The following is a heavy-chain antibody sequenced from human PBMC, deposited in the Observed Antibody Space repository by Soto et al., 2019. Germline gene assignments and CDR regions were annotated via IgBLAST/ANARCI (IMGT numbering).Heavy chain of an antibody. D-gene: IGHD1-26*01. CDR3: AKGGAIVAAGTRVYLYNAMDV. V-gene: IGHV1-18*01. J-gene: IGHJ6*02. CDR2: ISAHTGNT. CDR1: GYTFTNYG. Sequence: ASVKVSCKTSGYTFTNYGISWVRQAPGQGLEWMGWISAHTGNTNYAQKFQGRVTMTTDTSTSTAYMELRSLRSDDTAVYYCAKGGAIVAAGTRVYLYNAMDVWGQGTTVTVSS.